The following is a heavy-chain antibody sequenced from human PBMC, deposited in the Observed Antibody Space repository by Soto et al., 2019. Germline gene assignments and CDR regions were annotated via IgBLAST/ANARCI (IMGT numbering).Heavy chain of an antibody. Sequence: PGGSLRLSCAASGFTFSSYAMSWVRQAPGKGLEWVSAISGSGGSTYYADSVKGRFTISRDNSKNTLYLQMNSLRAEDTAVYYCAKLGPYYDFPYYYYYYGMDVWGQGTTVTVSS. J-gene: IGHJ6*02. CDR3: AKLGPYYDFPYYYYYYGMDV. V-gene: IGHV3-23*01. CDR2: ISGSGGST. D-gene: IGHD3-3*01. CDR1: GFTFSSYA.